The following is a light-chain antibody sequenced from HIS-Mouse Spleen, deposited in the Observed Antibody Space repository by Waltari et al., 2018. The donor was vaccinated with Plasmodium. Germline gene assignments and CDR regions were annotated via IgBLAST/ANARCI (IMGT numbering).Light chain of an antibody. V-gene: IGKV3-11*01. J-gene: IGKJ4*01. CDR2: DAS. CDR1: QRVSSY. Sequence: DIVLTQSPATLSLSPGESATLSCRASQRVSSYLAWYQQKPGQAPRLLIYDASNRATGIPARFSGSGSGTDFTLTISSLEPEDFAVYYCQQRSNWPRVLTFGGGTKVEIK. CDR3: QQRSNWPRVLT.